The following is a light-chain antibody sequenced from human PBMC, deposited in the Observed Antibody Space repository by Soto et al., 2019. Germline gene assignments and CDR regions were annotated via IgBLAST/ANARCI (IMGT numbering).Light chain of an antibody. CDR1: QSVSSSY. CDR2: DTS. CDR3: QQYGSSPIT. V-gene: IGKV3D-20*01. Sequence: IVLTQLPATLSSSPGERATLSCGASQSVSSSYVAWYQHKPGLAPRLLIHDTSSRAIGIPDRFSGSKSGTNFTLTIRRMEPEDVGMYYCQQYGSSPITFGQGTRLEIK. J-gene: IGKJ5*01.